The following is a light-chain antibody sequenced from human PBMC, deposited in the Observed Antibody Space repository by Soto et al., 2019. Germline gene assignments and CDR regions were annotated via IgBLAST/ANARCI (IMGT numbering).Light chain of an antibody. V-gene: IGKV1-5*01. CDR3: QQYYSYSLT. Sequence: DIQMTQSPSTLSASVGDRVTITCRASQTISSWLAWYQQRPGKAPKLLTYDASSLESGVPSRFSGSGSGTEFTLTISSLQPDDFATYYCQQYYSYSLTFGGGTKVEIK. CDR2: DAS. J-gene: IGKJ4*01. CDR1: QTISSW.